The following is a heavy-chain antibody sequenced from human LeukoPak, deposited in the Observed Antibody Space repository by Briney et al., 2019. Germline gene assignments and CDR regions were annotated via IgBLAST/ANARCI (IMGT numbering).Heavy chain of an antibody. CDR1: GGSISSSYYY. CDR2: IYYSGST. Sequence: PSETLSLTCTVSGGSISSSYYYWGWIRQPPGKGLEWIGSIYYSGSTYYNPSLKSRVTISVDTSKNQFSLRLRSVTAADTAVYYCARFIPSSGIDPWGQGTLVTVSS. CDR3: ARFIPSSGIDP. V-gene: IGHV4-39*07. D-gene: IGHD3-10*02. J-gene: IGHJ5*02.